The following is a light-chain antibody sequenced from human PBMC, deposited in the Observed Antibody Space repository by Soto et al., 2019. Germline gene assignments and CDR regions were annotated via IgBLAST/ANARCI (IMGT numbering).Light chain of an antibody. J-gene: IGLJ1*01. CDR1: SSDVGGYNY. CDR2: EVT. Sequence: QSALTQPPSASGSPGQSVTISCTGTSSDVGGYNYVSWYLQYPGKAPKLMIYEVTKRPSGVPDRFSGAKSGNTASLTVSGLQAEDEADYYCSSYAGGKYVFGTGTKVTVL. V-gene: IGLV2-8*01. CDR3: SSYAGGKYV.